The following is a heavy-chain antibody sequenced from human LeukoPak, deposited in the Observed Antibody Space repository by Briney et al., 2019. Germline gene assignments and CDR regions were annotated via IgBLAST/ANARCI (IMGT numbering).Heavy chain of an antibody. CDR1: GFTFSSYA. J-gene: IGHJ6*03. D-gene: IGHD2-2*01. V-gene: IGHV3-23*01. CDR2: ISGSGGST. Sequence: GGSLRLPCAASGFTFSSYAMSWVRQAPGKGLEWVSAISGSGGSTYYADSVKGRFTISRDNSKNTLYLQMNSLRAEDTAVYYCAKAGHTRNYYYYMDVWGKGTTVTVSS. CDR3: AKAGHTRNYYYYMDV.